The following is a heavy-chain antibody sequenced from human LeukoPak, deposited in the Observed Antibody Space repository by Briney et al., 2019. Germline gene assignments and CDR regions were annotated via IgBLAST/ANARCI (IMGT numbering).Heavy chain of an antibody. CDR1: GFTFSSYG. CDR3: AKSPFRVGSGSYFDY. D-gene: IGHD3-10*01. CDR2: ISYDGSNK. V-gene: IGHV3-30*18. Sequence: PGRSLRLSCAASGFTFSSYGMHWVRQAPGKGLEWVAVISYDGSNKYYADSVKGRFTISRDNSKNTLYLQMNSLRAEDTAVYYCAKSPFRVGSGSYFDYWGQGTLVTVSS. J-gene: IGHJ4*02.